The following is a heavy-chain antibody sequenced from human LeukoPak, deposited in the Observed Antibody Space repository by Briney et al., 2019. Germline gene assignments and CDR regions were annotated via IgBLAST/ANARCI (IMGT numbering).Heavy chain of an antibody. D-gene: IGHD6-19*01. Sequence: GASVKVSCKASGYTFTSYGSSWVGQAPGQGLEGMGWSSAYNGNTNYAQKLHGRVTMTTDKSTSTAYMELRSLRSDATAVYYCARDHIAVAGTLHYYYYYMDVWGKGTTVTVSS. CDR2: SSAYNGNT. CDR1: GYTFTSYG. J-gene: IGHJ6*03. V-gene: IGHV1-18*01. CDR3: ARDHIAVAGTLHYYYYYMDV.